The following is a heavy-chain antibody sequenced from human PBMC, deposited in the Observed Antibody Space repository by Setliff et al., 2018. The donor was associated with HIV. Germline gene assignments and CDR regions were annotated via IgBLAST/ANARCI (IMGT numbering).Heavy chain of an antibody. CDR3: VRNTVGATMWFDP. CDR1: GGSISSYY. V-gene: IGHV4-59*01. CDR2: IYYSGST. D-gene: IGHD1-26*01. Sequence: ETLSLTCTVSGGSISSYYWSWIRQPPGKGLEWIGYIYYSGSTNYNPSLKSRVTMSVDTSKNQFSLKLSSVTAADTAVYYCVRNTVGATMWFDPWGQGTLVTVSS. J-gene: IGHJ5*02.